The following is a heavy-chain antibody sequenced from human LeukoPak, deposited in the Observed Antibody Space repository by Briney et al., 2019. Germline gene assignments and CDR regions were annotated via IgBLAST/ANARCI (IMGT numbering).Heavy chain of an antibody. D-gene: IGHD3-22*01. Sequence: PGGSLRLSCAASGFTFSSYAMSWVRQVPGKGLEWVGRIKSKTDGGTTDYAAPVKGRFTISRDDSKNTLYLQMNSLKTEDTAVYYCSTTYYYDSSEGYWGQGTLVTVSS. CDR2: IKSKTDGGTT. CDR3: STTYYYDSSEGY. V-gene: IGHV3-15*01. CDR1: GFTFSSYA. J-gene: IGHJ4*02.